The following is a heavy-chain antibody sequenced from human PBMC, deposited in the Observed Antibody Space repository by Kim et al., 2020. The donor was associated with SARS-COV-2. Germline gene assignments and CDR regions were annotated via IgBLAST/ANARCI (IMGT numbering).Heavy chain of an antibody. CDR1: GFTFSSYE. V-gene: IGHV3-48*03. Sequence: GGSLRLSCAASGFTFSSYEMNWVRQAPGKGLEWVSYISSSGSTIYYADSVKGRFTISRDNAKNSLYLQMKSLRAEDTAVYYCAAHRYCSSSSCYFYLPDYYYGMDAWGEGATVTVSS. CDR2: ISSSGSTI. J-gene: IGHJ6*04. CDR3: AAHRYCSSSSCYFYLPDYYYGMDA. D-gene: IGHD2-2*01.